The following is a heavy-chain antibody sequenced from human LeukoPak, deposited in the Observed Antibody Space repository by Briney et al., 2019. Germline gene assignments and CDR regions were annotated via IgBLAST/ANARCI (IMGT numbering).Heavy chain of an antibody. J-gene: IGHJ4*02. D-gene: IGHD3-22*01. Sequence: GASVKVSCKASGYTFTGYYMHWVRQAPGQGLEWMGWINPNSGGTNYAQRFQGRVTMTRDTSISTAYMELSRLRSDGTAAYYCARGKDYYDSSGYYYVWGQGTLVTVSS. CDR2: INPNSGGT. V-gene: IGHV1-2*02. CDR1: GYTFTGYY. CDR3: ARGKDYYDSSGYYYV.